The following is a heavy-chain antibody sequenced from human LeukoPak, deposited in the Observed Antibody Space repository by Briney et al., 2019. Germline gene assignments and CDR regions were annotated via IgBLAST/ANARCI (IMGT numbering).Heavy chain of an antibody. Sequence: GGSLRLSCAASGFTFSSYAMTWVRQAPGKGPEWVSTVSVNGYSTDYADSVKGRFTISRDNSKNTVYLQMNSLRAEDTAVYYCAKDGDYDFWSGYSFFDYWGQGTLVTVSS. CDR1: GFTFSSYA. CDR3: AKDGDYDFWSGYSFFDY. D-gene: IGHD3-3*01. V-gene: IGHV3-23*01. J-gene: IGHJ4*02. CDR2: VSVNGYST.